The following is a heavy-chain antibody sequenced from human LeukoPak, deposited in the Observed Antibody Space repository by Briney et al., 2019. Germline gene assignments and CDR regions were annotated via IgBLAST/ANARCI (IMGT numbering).Heavy chain of an antibody. CDR3: ARGVAARRRSFGY. J-gene: IGHJ4*02. Sequence: SETLSLTCAVYGGSFSGYYWRWIRQPPGKGLEWIGEINHSGSTNYNPSLKSRVTISVDTSKNQFSLKLSSVTAADTAVYYCARGVAARRRSFGYWGQGTLVTVSS. CDR2: INHSGST. D-gene: IGHD6-6*01. V-gene: IGHV4-34*01. CDR1: GGSFSGYY.